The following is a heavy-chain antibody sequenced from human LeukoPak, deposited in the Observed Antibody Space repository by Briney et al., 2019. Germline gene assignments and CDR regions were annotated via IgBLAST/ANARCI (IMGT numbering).Heavy chain of an antibody. CDR3: SRSDGASDFDF. D-gene: IGHD5-24*01. CDR2: TYYRSKWYN. CDR1: GDSVSSNRAS. V-gene: IGHV6-1*01. J-gene: IGHJ4*02. Sequence: SQTLSLTCAISGDSVSSNRASWTWIRQSPSRGLEWLGRTYYRSKWYNDYAVSLKSRISINPDTSKNQFSLQLNSVTPEDTAVYYCSRSDGASDFDFWGQGTLVTVSS.